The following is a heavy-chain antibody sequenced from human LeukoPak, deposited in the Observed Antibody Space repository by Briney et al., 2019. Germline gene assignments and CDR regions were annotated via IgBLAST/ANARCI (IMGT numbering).Heavy chain of an antibody. Sequence: SETLSLTCTVSGGSISSYYWSWIRQPAGKGLEWIGRIYTSGSTNYNSSLKSRVTMSVDTSKNQFSLKLSSVTAADTAVYYCARDRLSFRYYYYYMDVWGKGTTVTVSS. CDR2: IYTSGST. CDR1: GGSISSYY. CDR3: ARDRLSFRYYYYYMDV. D-gene: IGHD3-16*02. J-gene: IGHJ6*03. V-gene: IGHV4-4*07.